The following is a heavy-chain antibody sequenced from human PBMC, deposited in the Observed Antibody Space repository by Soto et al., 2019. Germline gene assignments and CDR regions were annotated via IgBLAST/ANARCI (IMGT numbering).Heavy chain of an antibody. CDR2: ISDSGTT. D-gene: IGHD2-2*02. J-gene: IGHJ5*02. Sequence: ETLSLTCAVSGGSINSYYWNWIRQTPGKGLEWIGYISDSGTTDYNPSLKSRVAITVDTSKNQFSLKLRSVTAADTAIYYCARTSCTDLCYTWGDRWFDPWGQGTLVTVSS. V-gene: IGHV4-59*01. CDR1: GGSINSYY. CDR3: ARTSCTDLCYTWGDRWFDP.